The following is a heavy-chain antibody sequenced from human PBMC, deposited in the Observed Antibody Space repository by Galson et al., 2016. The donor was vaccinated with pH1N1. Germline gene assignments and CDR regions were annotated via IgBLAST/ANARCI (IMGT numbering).Heavy chain of an antibody. D-gene: IGHD4-17*01. Sequence: SVKVSCKASGGTFSSYAISWVRQAPGQGLEWMGRIIPIFGTANYAQKFQGRVTITADESTSTDYMELSSLRSEDTAVYYCARAAYGDYADYFDYWGQGTLVTVSS. V-gene: IGHV1-69*13. CDR3: ARAAYGDYADYFDY. CDR1: GGTFSSYA. CDR2: IIPIFGTA. J-gene: IGHJ4*02.